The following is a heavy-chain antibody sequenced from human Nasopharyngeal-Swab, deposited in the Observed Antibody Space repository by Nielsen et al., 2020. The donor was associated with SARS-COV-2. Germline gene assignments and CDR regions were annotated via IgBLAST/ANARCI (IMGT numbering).Heavy chain of an antibody. CDR3: ARADRGGSYFSQYYYYMDV. V-gene: IGHV3-30*03. Sequence: GESLKISCATSGFNFSSYAMHWVRQAPGKGLEWVAVISNDGSDKFYADSVKGRFSISRDTSRSAVYLQMNSLRAEDTALYYCARADRGGSYFSQYYYYMDVWGTGTTVTVSS. J-gene: IGHJ6*03. D-gene: IGHD1-26*01. CDR1: GFNFSSYA. CDR2: ISNDGSDK.